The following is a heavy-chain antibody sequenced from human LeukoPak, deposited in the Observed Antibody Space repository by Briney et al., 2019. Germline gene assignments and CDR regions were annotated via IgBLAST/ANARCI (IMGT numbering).Heavy chain of an antibody. CDR1: GYTFTSYG. J-gene: IGHJ4*02. CDR2: ISAYNGNT. D-gene: IGHD3-22*01. V-gene: IGHV1-18*01. CDR3: AGVRPSDYYYDSSGYYVEDDY. Sequence: GASVKVSCKASGYTFTSYGISWVRQAPGQGLEWMGWISAYNGNTNYAQKLQGRVTMTTDTSTSTAYMELRSLRSDDTAVYYCAGVRPSDYYYDSSGYYVEDDYWGQGTLVTVSS.